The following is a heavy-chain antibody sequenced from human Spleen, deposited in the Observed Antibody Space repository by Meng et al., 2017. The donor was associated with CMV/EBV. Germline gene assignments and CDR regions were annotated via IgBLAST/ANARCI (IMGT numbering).Heavy chain of an antibody. V-gene: IGHV3-30*02. Sequence: GESLKISCAASGFTFSSYDMHWVRQAPGKGLEWVTFIRYDGSNKFCADSVKGRFTISRDNSKNTLYLQMNSLRAEDTAVYYCAKDRNRSYYYGMDVWGQGTTVTVSS. CDR3: AKDRNRSYYYGMDV. CDR1: GFTFSSYD. CDR2: IRYDGSNK. D-gene: IGHD1-14*01. J-gene: IGHJ6*02.